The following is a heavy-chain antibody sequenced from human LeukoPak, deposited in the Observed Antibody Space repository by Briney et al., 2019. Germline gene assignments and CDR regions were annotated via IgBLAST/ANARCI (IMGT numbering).Heavy chain of an antibody. CDR3: ARTYYDTLTAYYTYFDA. V-gene: IGHV3-30-3*01. CDR1: GFTFTSYT. J-gene: IGHJ4*02. CDR2: ISSGIPPT. D-gene: IGHD3-9*01. Sequence: GGSLRLSCAASGFTFTSYTMHWVRQAPGKGLEWVAFISSGIPPTSYADSVKGRFTISRDVSKSSLYLQMSSLRPDDTAVYYCARTYYDTLTAYYTYFDAWGQGTLVTVTS.